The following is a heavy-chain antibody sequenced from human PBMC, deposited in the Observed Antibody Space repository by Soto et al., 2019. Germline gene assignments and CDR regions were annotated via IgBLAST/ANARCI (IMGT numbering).Heavy chain of an antibody. Sequence: GSLRLSCAASGFTFSNAWMNWVRQAPGKGLEWVGRIKSKTDGGTTDYAAPVKGRFTISRDDSKNTLYLQMNSLKTEDTAVYYCTTGNSSGWYPYYYYGMDVWGQGTTVTVSS. V-gene: IGHV3-15*07. D-gene: IGHD6-19*01. CDR2: IKSKTDGGTT. CDR3: TTGNSSGWYPYYYYGMDV. CDR1: GFTFSNAW. J-gene: IGHJ6*02.